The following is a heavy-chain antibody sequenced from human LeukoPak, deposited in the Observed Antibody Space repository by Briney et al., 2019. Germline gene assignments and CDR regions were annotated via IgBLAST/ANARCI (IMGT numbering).Heavy chain of an antibody. CDR3: ARELLAQEVRYFDY. CDR2: INPNSGGT. V-gene: IGHV1-2*02. CDR1: GYTLTGYY. Sequence: ASVKVSCKASGYTLTGYYMHWVRQAPGQGLEWMGWINPNSGGTNYAQKFQGRVTMTRDTSISTAYMELSRLRSDDTAVYYCARELLAQEVRYFDYWGQGTLVTVSS. J-gene: IGHJ4*02. D-gene: IGHD3-3*02.